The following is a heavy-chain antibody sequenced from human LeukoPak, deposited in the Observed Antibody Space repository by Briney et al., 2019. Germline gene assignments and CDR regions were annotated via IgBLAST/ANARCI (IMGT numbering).Heavy chain of an antibody. V-gene: IGHV1-18*01. CDR3: ARDTQNYYGSGTYPRIRYFDF. CDR1: VYTFTSYG. Sequence: ASVKVSCKASVYTFTSYGISWVRQAPGQGLEWMGWISAYNGNTNYAQKFQGRVSMTTDTSTSTVYMELRSLGSDDTAIYYCARDTQNYYGSGTYPRIRYFDFWGRGTLVTVSS. D-gene: IGHD3-10*01. J-gene: IGHJ2*01. CDR2: ISAYNGNT.